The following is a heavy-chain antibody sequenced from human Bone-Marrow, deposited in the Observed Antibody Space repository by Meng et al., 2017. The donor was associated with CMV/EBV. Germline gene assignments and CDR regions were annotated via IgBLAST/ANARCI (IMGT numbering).Heavy chain of an antibody. V-gene: IGHV3-48*03. J-gene: IGHJ6*01. CDR3: ARDKSSSSVEPGMDV. Sequence: GGSLRLSCAASGFTFSSYEMNWVRQAPGKGLEWVSYISSSGSTIYYADSVKGRFTISRDNAKNSLYLQMNSLRAEDTAVYYCARDKSSSSVEPGMDVWGQGTMVTVSS. D-gene: IGHD6-6*01. CDR2: ISSSGSTI. CDR1: GFTFSSYE.